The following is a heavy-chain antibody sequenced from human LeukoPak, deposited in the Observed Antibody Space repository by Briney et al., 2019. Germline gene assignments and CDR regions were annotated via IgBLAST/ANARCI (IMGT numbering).Heavy chain of an antibody. Sequence: GGSLRLSCAASGFTFSSHGVHWVRQAPGKGLEWVAFIGNDGSKEYYAESVKGRFTISRDNPKNTVYVQMNSLRAEDTALYYCAKDRRHSGYGIFDYWGQGTLVTVPS. CDR2: IGNDGSKE. J-gene: IGHJ4*02. CDR3: AKDRRHSGYGIFDY. D-gene: IGHD5-12*01. V-gene: IGHV3-30*02. CDR1: GFTFSSHG.